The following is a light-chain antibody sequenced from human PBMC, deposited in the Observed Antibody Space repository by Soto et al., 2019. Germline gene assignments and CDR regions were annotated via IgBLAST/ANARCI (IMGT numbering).Light chain of an antibody. CDR2: GAS. Sequence: EILLTQSPGTLSLSPGERATLSCRASQSVRNNYLAWYQQKPGQAPRLLIYGASGRATGIPDRFSGSGSGTDFTLSISRLEPDDFAVYYCQQYGSSPYTFGQGTKLEI. CDR1: QSVRNNY. J-gene: IGKJ2*01. CDR3: QQYGSSPYT. V-gene: IGKV3-20*01.